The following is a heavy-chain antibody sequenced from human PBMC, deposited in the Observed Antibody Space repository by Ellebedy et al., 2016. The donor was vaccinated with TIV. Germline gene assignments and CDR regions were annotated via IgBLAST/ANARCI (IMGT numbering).Heavy chain of an antibody. J-gene: IGHJ4*02. CDR3: ASVGTTVTTSGPSSDY. CDR2: ISSSSSYI. Sequence: PGGSLRLSCAASGFTFSSYSMNWVRQAPGKGLEWVSSISSSSSYIYYADSVKGRFTISRDNAKNSLYLQMNSLRAEDTAVYYCASVGTTVTTSGPSSDYWGQGTLVTVSS. D-gene: IGHD4-17*01. V-gene: IGHV3-21*01. CDR1: GFTFSSYS.